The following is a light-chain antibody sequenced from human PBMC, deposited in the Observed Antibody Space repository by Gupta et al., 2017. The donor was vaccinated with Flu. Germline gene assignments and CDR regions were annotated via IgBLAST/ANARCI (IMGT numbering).Light chain of an antibody. V-gene: IGKV3-20*01. Sequence: DIVLTQSPVTLSLSPGERATLSCRASQTIGRSHLAWYQQRPGQPPKLLFYDASSRITGITDRSSGGRCGTDFTITISRLEPEDVAIYYCQQYGSTPRTFGQGTRVEIK. CDR1: QTIGRSH. CDR2: DAS. J-gene: IGKJ1*01. CDR3: QQYGSTPRT.